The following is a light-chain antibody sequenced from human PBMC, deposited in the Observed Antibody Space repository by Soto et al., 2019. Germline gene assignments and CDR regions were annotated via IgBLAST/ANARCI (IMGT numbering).Light chain of an antibody. Sequence: EIVWTQSPATLSLSPGETAPLCCRASQSVSFYLGWYQQKNGQAPRLFIYDVSNRATGVPARFSGSGYGTDFNLTITSLGTEDFAVYHCQQRRNWPCTFGQGTKVDI. CDR3: QQRRNWPCT. CDR2: DVS. J-gene: IGKJ1*01. V-gene: IGKV3-11*01. CDR1: QSVSFY.